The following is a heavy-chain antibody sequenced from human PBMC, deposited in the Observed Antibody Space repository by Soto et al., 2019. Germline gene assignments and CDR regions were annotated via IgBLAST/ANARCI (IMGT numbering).Heavy chain of an antibody. J-gene: IGHJ4*02. V-gene: IGHV1-69*02. Sequence: QVQLVQSGAEVKKPGSSVKVSCKASGGTFSSYTVSWVRQVPGQGLEWMGRIIPILGIANYAQKFQGGVTITADNSTSTAYMELSSLRSEDTAVYYCARGGVAGFDYWGQGTLVTVSS. CDR2: IIPILGIA. CDR1: GGTFSSYT. D-gene: IGHD6-19*01. CDR3: ARGGVAGFDY.